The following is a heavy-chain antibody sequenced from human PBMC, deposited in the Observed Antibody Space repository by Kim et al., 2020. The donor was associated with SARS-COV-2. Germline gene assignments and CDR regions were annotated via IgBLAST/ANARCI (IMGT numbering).Heavy chain of an antibody. J-gene: IGHJ6*02. V-gene: IGHV3-30*02. Sequence: DSVKGRFTISRDKSKNTLYLQMNSLRAEDTAVYYCAKDLGTILYYYGMDVWGQGTTVTVSS. D-gene: IGHD3-3*01. CDR3: AKDLGTILYYYGMDV.